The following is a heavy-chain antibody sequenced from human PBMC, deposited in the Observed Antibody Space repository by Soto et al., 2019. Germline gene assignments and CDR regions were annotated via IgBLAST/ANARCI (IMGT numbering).Heavy chain of an antibody. CDR2: IYYSGST. V-gene: IGHV4-59*01. D-gene: IGHD4-4*01. CDR3: ARVTTVTIGVNYYYYMDV. CDR1: GGSISSYY. Sequence: SETLSLTCTVSGGSISSYYWSWIRQPPGKGLEWIGYIYYSGSTNYNPFLKSRVTISVDTSKNQFSLKLSSVTAADTAVYYCARVTTVTIGVNYYYYMDVWGKGTTVTVSS. J-gene: IGHJ6*03.